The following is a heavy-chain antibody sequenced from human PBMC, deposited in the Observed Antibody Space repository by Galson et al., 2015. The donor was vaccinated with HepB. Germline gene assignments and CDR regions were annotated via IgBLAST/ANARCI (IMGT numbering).Heavy chain of an antibody. CDR2: ISSNGGST. V-gene: IGHV3-64*01. Sequence: SLRLSCAVSGFTFSSYAMHWVRQAPGKGLEYVSAISSNGGSTYYANSVKGRFTISRDNSKNTLYLQMGSLRAEDMAVYYCARAYRYYYDKPAADWGDYFDYWGQGTLVTVSS. CDR3: ARAYRYYYDKPAADWGDYFDY. J-gene: IGHJ4*02. CDR1: GFTFSSYA. D-gene: IGHD3-22*01.